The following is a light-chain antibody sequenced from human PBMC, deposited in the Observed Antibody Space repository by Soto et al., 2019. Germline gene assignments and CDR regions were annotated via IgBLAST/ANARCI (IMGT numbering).Light chain of an antibody. CDR2: GNS. CDR1: SSNIGARYD. CDR3: QSYDSSLNAVV. V-gene: IGLV1-40*01. Sequence: QAVVTQPPSVSGAPGQRVTISCTGGSSNIGARYDVHWYQQLPGTAPKLLIYGNSNRPSGVPDRFSGSKSGTSASLAITGLQAEDEADYYCQSYDSSLNAVVFGGGTKLTVL. J-gene: IGLJ2*01.